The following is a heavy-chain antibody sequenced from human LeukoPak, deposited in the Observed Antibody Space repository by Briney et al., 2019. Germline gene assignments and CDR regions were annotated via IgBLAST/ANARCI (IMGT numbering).Heavy chain of an antibody. D-gene: IGHD3-10*01. CDR2: ISAYNGNT. J-gene: IGHJ3*02. CDR1: GCTFTSYG. CDR3: ARDEGGAEELDAFDI. Sequence: ASVKVSCKASGCTFTSYGISWVRQAPGQGLEWMGWISAYNGNTNYAQKLQGRVTMTTDTSTSTAYMELRSLRSDDTAVYYCARDEGGAEELDAFDIWGQGTMVTVSS. V-gene: IGHV1-18*01.